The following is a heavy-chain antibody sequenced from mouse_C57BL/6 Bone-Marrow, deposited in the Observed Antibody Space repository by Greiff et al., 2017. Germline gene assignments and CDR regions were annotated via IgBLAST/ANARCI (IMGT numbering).Heavy chain of an antibody. CDR2: IWSGGST. V-gene: IGHV2-2*01. CDR1: GFSLTSYG. CDR3: ARKGGRSWPRRRGCYYAMDY. J-gene: IGHJ4*01. D-gene: IGHD2-12*01. Sequence: VQLQESGPGLVQPSQSLSITCTVSGFSLTSYGVHWVRQSPGKGLEWLGVIWSGGSTDYNAAFISRLSISKDNSKSQVFFKMNSLQADDTAIYYCARKGGRSWPRRRGCYYAMDYWGQGTSVTGSS.